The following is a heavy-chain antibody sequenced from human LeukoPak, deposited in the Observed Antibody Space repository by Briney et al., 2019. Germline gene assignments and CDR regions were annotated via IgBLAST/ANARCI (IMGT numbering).Heavy chain of an antibody. CDR2: ISSSGSYI. CDR3: ARAPYYYDSSGYQYYYYYYMDV. J-gene: IGHJ6*03. CDR1: GFTLSSYN. V-gene: IGHV3-21*01. D-gene: IGHD3-22*01. Sequence: GGSLRLSCAASGFTLSSYNMNWVRQAPGKGLEWVSSISSSGSYIYYADSVKGRFTISRDNAKNSLYLQMNSLRAEDTAVYYCARAPYYYDSSGYQYYYYYYMDVWGKGTTVTVSS.